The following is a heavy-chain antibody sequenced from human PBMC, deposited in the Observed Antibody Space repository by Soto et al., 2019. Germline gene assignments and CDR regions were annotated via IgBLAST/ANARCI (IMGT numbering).Heavy chain of an antibody. Sequence: QVQLVQSGAEVKKPGASVKVSCKASGYTFTSYDINWVRQAAGQGLEWMAWMDPKSSDKGYAQKFQGRVTLTKDTSISTAYMELSSLRSEDTAVYYCARTLVGKPYGMDLWGQGTTVTVSS. J-gene: IGHJ6*02. CDR1: GYTFTSYD. CDR2: MDPKSSDK. D-gene: IGHD3-9*01. CDR3: ARTLVGKPYGMDL. V-gene: IGHV1-8*01.